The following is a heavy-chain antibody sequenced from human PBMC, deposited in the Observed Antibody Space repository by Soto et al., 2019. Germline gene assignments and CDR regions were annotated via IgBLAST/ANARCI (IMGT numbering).Heavy chain of an antibody. J-gene: IGHJ4*02. CDR3: GRQDYSTTWYLNY. D-gene: IGHD6-13*01. Sequence: EVQLLESGGGVVQPGGSLRLSCAASGFTFSAYAMTWVRQAPGKGLEWVSVISGSAGATYYADSVKGRFTISRDNSKNTLYLQMNSLRAEDTAVYYCGRQDYSTTWYLNYWGQGTLVTVSS. V-gene: IGHV3-23*01. CDR2: ISGSAGAT. CDR1: GFTFSAYA.